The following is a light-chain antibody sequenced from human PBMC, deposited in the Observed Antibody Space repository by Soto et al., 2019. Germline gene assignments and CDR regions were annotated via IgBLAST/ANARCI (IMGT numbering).Light chain of an antibody. V-gene: IGKV1D-12*01. J-gene: IGKJ5*01. Sequence: DIQMTQSPSSVSASVGDRVTITCRASQDISKWIAWYQQKPGRAPKLLIHTASTIQREFPSRFSVSGSGTDFTLTISSLQPEDFATYYCQEAYSFPVTFGLGTRLEIK. CDR1: QDISKW. CDR2: TAS. CDR3: QEAYSFPVT.